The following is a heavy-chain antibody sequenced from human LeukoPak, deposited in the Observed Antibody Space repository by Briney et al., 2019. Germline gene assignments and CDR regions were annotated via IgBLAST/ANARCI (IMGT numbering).Heavy chain of an antibody. CDR3: ARGVIVVVVAATYFDY. J-gene: IGHJ4*02. V-gene: IGHV4-39*07. Sequence: PSETLSLTCTVSGGSISSSSYYWGWIRQPPGKGLEWIGEINHSGSTNYNPSLKSRVTISVDTSKNQFSLKLSSVTAADTAVYYCARGVIVVVVAATYFDYWGQGTLVTVSS. CDR2: INHSGST. CDR1: GGSISSSSYY. D-gene: IGHD2-15*01.